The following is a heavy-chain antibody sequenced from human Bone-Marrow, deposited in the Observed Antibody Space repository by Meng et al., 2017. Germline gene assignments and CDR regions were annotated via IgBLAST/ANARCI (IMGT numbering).Heavy chain of an antibody. D-gene: IGHD4-11*01. CDR2: INHSGST. CDR3: ARGPTTMAHDFDY. V-gene: IGHV4-34*01. Sequence: QGQPQQLGAGMLRPSETPALPGVVSGGSLSYYYWSWIRQPPGKGLEWIGEINHSGSTNYNPSLESRATISVDTSQNNLSLKLSSVTAADSAVYYCARGPTTMAHDFDYWGQGTLVTVSS. J-gene: IGHJ4*02. CDR1: GGSLSYYY.